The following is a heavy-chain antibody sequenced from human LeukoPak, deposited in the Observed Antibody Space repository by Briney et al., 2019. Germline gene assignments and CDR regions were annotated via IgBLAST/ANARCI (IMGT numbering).Heavy chain of an antibody. J-gene: IGHJ4*02. CDR2: IIPILGIA. CDR1: GGTFSSYA. CDR3: ASYIAVAGPAHLDY. D-gene: IGHD6-19*01. Sequence: ASVKVSCKASGGTFSSYAISWVRQAPGQGLEWMGRIIPILGIANYAQKFQGRVTITADKSTSTAYMELSSLRSEDTAVYYCASYIAVAGPAHLDYWGQGTLVTVSS. V-gene: IGHV1-69*04.